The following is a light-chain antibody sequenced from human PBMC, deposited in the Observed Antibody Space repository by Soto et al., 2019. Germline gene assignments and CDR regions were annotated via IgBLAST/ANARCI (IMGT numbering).Light chain of an antibody. J-gene: IGKJ5*01. CDR1: QSVSNNY. Sequence: EIVLTQSPGTLSLSPGERATLSCRASQSVSNNYLAWYQQKPGQAPRLLIYGASNRATGIPDRFSGSGSGTDFTLTISSLEPDDFAVYYCQLRSDWRITFGQGTRLEIK. CDR2: GAS. V-gene: IGKV3D-20*02. CDR3: QLRSDWRIT.